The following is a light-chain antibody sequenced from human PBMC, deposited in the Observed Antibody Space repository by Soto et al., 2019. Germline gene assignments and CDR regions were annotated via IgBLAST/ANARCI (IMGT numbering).Light chain of an antibody. Sequence: IVLTQSPATLSFSLLERARLCCNPRQSVSRHLAWYQQKPGQATRPIIYDASNRATGIPARFSGSGSGTDFTLTISSLEPEDFAVYYCQQRNNWPPVTFGGGTKVDIK. CDR1: QSVSRH. CDR3: QQRNNWPPVT. V-gene: IGKV3-11*01. CDR2: DAS. J-gene: IGKJ4*01.